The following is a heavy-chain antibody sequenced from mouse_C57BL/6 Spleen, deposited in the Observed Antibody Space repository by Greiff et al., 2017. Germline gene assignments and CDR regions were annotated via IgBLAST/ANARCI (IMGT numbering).Heavy chain of an antibody. CDR2: IDPNSGGT. CDR1: GYTFTSYW. Sequence: QVHVKQPGAELVKPGASVKLSCKASGYTFTSYWMHWVKQRPGRGLEWIGRIDPNSGGTKYNEKFKSKATLTVDKPSSTAYMQLSSLTSEDSAVYYCARQKYDGIYYYAMDYWGQGTSVTVSS. V-gene: IGHV1-72*01. CDR3: ARQKYDGIYYYAMDY. D-gene: IGHD2-12*01. J-gene: IGHJ4*01.